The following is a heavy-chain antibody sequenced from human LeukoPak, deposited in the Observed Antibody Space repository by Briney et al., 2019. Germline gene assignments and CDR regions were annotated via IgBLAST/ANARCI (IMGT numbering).Heavy chain of an antibody. V-gene: IGHV3-30*18. Sequence: GGSLRLSCAASGFTFSSYGMHWVRQAPGKGLEWVAVISYDGSNKYYADSVKGRFTISRDNSKNTLYLQMNSLRAEDTDVYYCAKLGASYDYVWGSYRYDYWGQGTLVTVSS. CDR3: AKLGASYDYVWGSYRYDY. CDR2: ISYDGSNK. D-gene: IGHD3-16*02. J-gene: IGHJ4*02. CDR1: GFTFSSYG.